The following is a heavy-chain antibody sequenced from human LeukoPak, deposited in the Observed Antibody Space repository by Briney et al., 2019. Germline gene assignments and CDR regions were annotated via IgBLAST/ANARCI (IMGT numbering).Heavy chain of an antibody. CDR1: GFIFSSYG. CDR3: AKDVYHYESSGYYDY. V-gene: IGHV3-30*18. D-gene: IGHD3-22*01. Sequence: GRSLRLSCAASGFIFSSYGMHWVRQAPGKGLEWVPVISHHGGNKYYADSVKGRFTISRDNSKNTVYLQMNSLRAEDTAVYYCAKDVYHYESSGYYDYWGQGTLVTVSS. J-gene: IGHJ4*02. CDR2: ISHHGGNK.